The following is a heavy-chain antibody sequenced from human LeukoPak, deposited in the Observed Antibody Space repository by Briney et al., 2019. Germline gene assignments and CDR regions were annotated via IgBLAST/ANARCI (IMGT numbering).Heavy chain of an antibody. J-gene: IGHJ4*02. V-gene: IGHV4-4*07. CDR1: GDSIGSYY. Sequence: PSETLSLTCTVSGDSIGSYYWSWIRQSAGKGLEWIGRMYTSGTTDYNPSLKSRVTMSVDTSKNQFSLQLNSVTPEDTAVYYCARDTGVRPRVAHFDYWGQGTLVTVSS. CDR3: ARDTGVRPRVAHFDY. D-gene: IGHD1-14*01. CDR2: MYTSGTT.